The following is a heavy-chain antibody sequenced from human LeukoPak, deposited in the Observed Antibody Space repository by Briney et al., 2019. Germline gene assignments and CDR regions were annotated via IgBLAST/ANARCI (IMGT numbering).Heavy chain of an antibody. J-gene: IGHJ4*02. CDR3: ARDLRNTMIVVAIPHY. Sequence: ASVKVSCKASGYTFTSYYMHWVRQAPGQGLEWMGIINPSGGSTSYAQKFQGRVTMTTDTSTSTAYMELRSLRSDDTAVYYCARDLRNTMIVVAIPHYWGQGTLVTVSS. V-gene: IGHV1-46*01. CDR2: INPSGGST. CDR1: GYTFTSYY. D-gene: IGHD3-22*01.